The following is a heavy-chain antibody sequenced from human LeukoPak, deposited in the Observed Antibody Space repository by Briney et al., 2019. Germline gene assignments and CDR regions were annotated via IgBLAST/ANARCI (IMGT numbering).Heavy chain of an antibody. V-gene: IGHV4-4*07. CDR1: GASINTYY. D-gene: IGHD3-22*01. Sequence: SETLSLTCTVSGASINTYYWSWIRQPAGKGLEWLGRIYTSSGSTNYSPSLKSRVTISVDTSKNQFSLKLSSVTAADTAVYYCARRYRDYYDSSGYYPYNWFDPWGQGTLVTVSS. CDR3: ARRYRDYYDSSGYYPYNWFDP. CDR2: IYTSSGST. J-gene: IGHJ5*02.